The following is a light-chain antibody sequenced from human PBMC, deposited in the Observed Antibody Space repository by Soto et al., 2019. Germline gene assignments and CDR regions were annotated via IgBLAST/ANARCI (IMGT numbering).Light chain of an antibody. CDR1: QHISTW. Sequence: DIEMTQSPSSVSASVGDRVTITCRASQHISTWLAWYQQKPGKAPQLLISSASNLHSGVPSRFSGSGCWTDFIPTINSLQPEDFATYYYQQAYNFPRTFGPGTKVDIK. J-gene: IGKJ3*01. V-gene: IGKV1-12*01. CDR2: SAS. CDR3: QQAYNFPRT.